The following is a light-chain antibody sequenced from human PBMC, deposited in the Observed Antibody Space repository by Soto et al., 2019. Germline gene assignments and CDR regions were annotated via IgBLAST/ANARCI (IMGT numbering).Light chain of an antibody. V-gene: IGLV2-14*01. CDR1: SSDVGGYNY. Sequence: QSALTQPASVSESPGQSITVSCTGTSSDVGGYNYVSWYQQHPGKAPKLMIYDVSDRPSGVSNRFSGSKSGNTASLTISGLQAEDEADYHCSSYSSSSTLYVFGTGTKVTVL. J-gene: IGLJ1*01. CDR2: DVS. CDR3: SSYSSSSTLYV.